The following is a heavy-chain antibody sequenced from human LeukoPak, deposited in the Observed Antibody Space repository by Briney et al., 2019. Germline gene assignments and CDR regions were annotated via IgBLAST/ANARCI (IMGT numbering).Heavy chain of an antibody. Sequence: PGGSLRLSCAASGFTFINYAMSWVRQAPGKGLEWVSAISGGGGRTYYADSVKGRFTISRDSPKNTLYLQMNSLRAEDTAVYYCTKDSDCTSTSCFFDFWGQGILVTVSS. V-gene: IGHV3-23*01. J-gene: IGHJ4*02. CDR1: GFTFINYA. CDR3: TKDSDCTSTSCFFDF. CDR2: ISGGGGRT. D-gene: IGHD2-2*01.